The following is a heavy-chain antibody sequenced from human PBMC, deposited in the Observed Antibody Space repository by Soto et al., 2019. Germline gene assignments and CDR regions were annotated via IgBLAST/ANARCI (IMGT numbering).Heavy chain of an antibody. CDR2: ISTYNGNT. CDR1: SYTFTRSG. CDR3: ARDPYHVLMVNAPNLYGMDV. D-gene: IGHD2-8*01. Sequence: AASVMVSFRASSYTFTRSGISWLRQAPGQALEWMGWISTYNGNTNYPQSLQGRLTMTTDTSTTTAYMELRSLRSDDTAVYYCARDPYHVLMVNAPNLYGMDVWGQGTTVTVSS. J-gene: IGHJ6*02. V-gene: IGHV1-18*01.